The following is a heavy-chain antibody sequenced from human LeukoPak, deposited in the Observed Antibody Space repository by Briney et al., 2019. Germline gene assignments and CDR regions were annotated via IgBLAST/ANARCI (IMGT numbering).Heavy chain of an antibody. D-gene: IGHD1-26*01. Sequence: GGSLRLSCAASGFTVSSNYMSWVRQAPGKGLEWVSVIYSGGSTYYADSVKGRFTISRDNSKNTLYLQMNSLRAEDTAVYYCARGRSGSFGGDAFDIWGQGIMVTVSS. CDR2: IYSGGST. V-gene: IGHV3-53*01. CDR3: ARGRSGSFGGDAFDI. J-gene: IGHJ3*02. CDR1: GFTVSSNY.